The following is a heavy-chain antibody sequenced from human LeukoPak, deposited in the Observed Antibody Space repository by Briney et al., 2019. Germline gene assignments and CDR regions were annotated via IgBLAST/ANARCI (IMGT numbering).Heavy chain of an antibody. V-gene: IGHV1-2*02. CDR3: ARDRPSFGVCSSTSCPDSDAFDI. Sequence: ASVKVSCKASGYTFTGYYMHWVRQAPGQGLEWMGWINPNSGSTNYAQKFQGRVTMTRDTSISTAYMELSRLRSDDTAVYYCARDRPSFGVCSSTSCPDSDAFDIWGQGTMVTVSS. CDR1: GYTFTGYY. CDR2: INPNSGST. D-gene: IGHD2-2*01. J-gene: IGHJ3*02.